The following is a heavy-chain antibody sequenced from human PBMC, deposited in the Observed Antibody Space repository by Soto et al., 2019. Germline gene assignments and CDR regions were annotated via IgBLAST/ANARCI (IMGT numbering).Heavy chain of an antibody. CDR3: AHAGDYDLLTFDH. V-gene: IGHV2-5*02. CDR2: IYWDDDK. Sequence: QITLKESGPTLVRPAQTLTLTCDFSGFSLSTYHMGVAWIRQPPGKALEWLALIYWDDDKRYSPSLKDRLAISKDTYSNHVVLTITNLDPGDTATYFCAHAGDYDLLTFDHWGPGTLVTVSS. CDR1: GFSLSTYHMG. D-gene: IGHD4-17*01. J-gene: IGHJ4*02.